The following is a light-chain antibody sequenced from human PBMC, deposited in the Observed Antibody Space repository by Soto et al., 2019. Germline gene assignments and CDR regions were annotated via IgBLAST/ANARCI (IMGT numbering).Light chain of an antibody. Sequence: QSVLTQPPSASGTPGQRVTISCSGSSSNIGSNYVYWYQQLPGTAPKLLIYRNNQRPSGVPDRFSGSKSGTSASLAISGLRSEDEDDYYCAAWDDSLSVVFGGGTQLNVL. CDR1: SSNIGSNY. J-gene: IGLJ2*01. V-gene: IGLV1-47*01. CDR2: RNN. CDR3: AAWDDSLSVV.